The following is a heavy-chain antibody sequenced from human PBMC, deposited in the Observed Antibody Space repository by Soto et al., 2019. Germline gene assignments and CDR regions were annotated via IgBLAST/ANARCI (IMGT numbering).Heavy chain of an antibody. CDR3: ARNGHCSITSCYARVYYYYYMDA. CDR1: GGSISSGSYY. J-gene: IGHJ6*03. V-gene: IGHV4-39*01. Sequence: SETLSLTGTGSGGSISSGSYYWGWIRQPPGKGLEWIGSIYYSGSTYYNPSLKSRVTISVDTSKNQFSLKLSSVTAADTAVYYCARNGHCSITSCYARVYYYYYMDAWGKGTTVPVPS. CDR2: IYYSGST. D-gene: IGHD2-2*01.